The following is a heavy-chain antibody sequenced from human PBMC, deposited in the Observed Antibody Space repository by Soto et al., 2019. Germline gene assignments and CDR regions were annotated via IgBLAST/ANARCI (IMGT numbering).Heavy chain of an antibody. J-gene: IGHJ4*01. CDR2: IKSKTDGGTT. CDR3: TTDSYSTIIIVRFDY. V-gene: IGHV3-15*07. Sequence: GGSLRLSCAASGFTFTNARINWVRQAPGKGLEWVGRIKSKTDGGTTDYAEPVKGRFAISRDDSNNMVYLQMNSLKIEDTVVYYCTTDSYSTIIIVRFDYWGHGTLVTVSS. CDR1: GFTFTNAR. D-gene: IGHD3-22*01.